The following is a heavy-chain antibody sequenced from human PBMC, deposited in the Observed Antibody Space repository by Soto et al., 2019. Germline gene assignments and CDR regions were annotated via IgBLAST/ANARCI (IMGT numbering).Heavy chain of an antibody. J-gene: IGHJ4*02. CDR1: GYTLTSYG. V-gene: IGHV1-18*01. CDR2: TSAYNGNT. CDR3: ARASHIVVVTAFDY. D-gene: IGHD2-21*02. Sequence: ASVKVSCKASGYTLTSYGISWVRQAPGQGLEWMGWTSAYNGNTNYAQKLQGRVTMTTDTSTSTAYMELRSLRSDDTAVYYCARASHIVVVTAFDYWGQGTLVTVSS.